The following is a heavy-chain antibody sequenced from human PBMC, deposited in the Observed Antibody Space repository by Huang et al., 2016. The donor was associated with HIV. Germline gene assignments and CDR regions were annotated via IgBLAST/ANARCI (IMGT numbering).Heavy chain of an antibody. CDR3: ATKTAGMDI. J-gene: IGHJ6*02. CDR1: TFTFGAYW. CDR2: IKQDESEK. D-gene: IGHD1-7*01. Sequence: VESGRRSVQPGGSIKLSCVGSTFTFGAYWMSWVRQPQGKGLEGVANIKQDESEKYYVDSVKGRFNISRDNARKVLFLEMDNLRVEDTAMYFCATKTAGMDIWGQGTTVTVSS. V-gene: IGHV3-7*01.